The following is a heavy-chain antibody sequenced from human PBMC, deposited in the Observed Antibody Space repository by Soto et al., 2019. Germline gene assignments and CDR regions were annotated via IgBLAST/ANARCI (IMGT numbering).Heavy chain of an antibody. V-gene: IGHV1-69*01. CDR3: ARRRGGATPPLGDYYGMDV. Sequence: SVKVSCKASGGTFSSYAISWVRQAPVQGLEWMGGIIPIFGTANYSQKFQGRVTITADESTSTAYMELSSLRSEDTAVYYCARRRGGATPPLGDYYGMDVWGQGTTVTVSS. CDR1: GGTFSSYA. CDR2: IIPIFGTA. J-gene: IGHJ6*02. D-gene: IGHD3-16*01.